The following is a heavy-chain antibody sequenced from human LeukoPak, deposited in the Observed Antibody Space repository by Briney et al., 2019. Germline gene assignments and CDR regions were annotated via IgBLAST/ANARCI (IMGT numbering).Heavy chain of an antibody. CDR3: ATSHGYYDFWSGYYERQFDI. Sequence: ASVKVSCKVSGYTLTELSMHWVRQAPGKGLEWMGGFDPEDGETIYAQKFQGRVTTTEDTSTDTAYMELSSLRSEDTAVYYCATSHGYYDFWSGYYERQFDIWGQGTMVTVSS. CDR1: GYTLTELS. V-gene: IGHV1-24*01. D-gene: IGHD3-3*01. J-gene: IGHJ3*02. CDR2: FDPEDGET.